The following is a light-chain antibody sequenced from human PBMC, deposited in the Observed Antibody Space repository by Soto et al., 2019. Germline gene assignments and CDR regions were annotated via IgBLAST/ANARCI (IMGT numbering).Light chain of an antibody. V-gene: IGKV1-39*01. CDR1: QNINSY. CDR2: FAS. J-gene: IGKJ1*01. CDR3: QQSNSAPWT. Sequence: DIQMTQSSSLSASVGDRVIIPCRASQNINSYLNWYQRKPGKAPKLLIYFASVLQSGVPSRFRCSGSGKHFHLTNSSLQPEDFATYYCQQSNSAPWTFGQGTKVDMK.